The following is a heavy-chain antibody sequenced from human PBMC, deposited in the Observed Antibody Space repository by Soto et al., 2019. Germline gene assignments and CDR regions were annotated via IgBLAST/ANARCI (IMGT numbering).Heavy chain of an antibody. D-gene: IGHD3-16*01. V-gene: IGHV3-48*01. CDR3: ARDRFGGVSCFDS. Sequence: EVQLVESGGGLVQPGGSLRLSCAASGFTFSTYSMNWVRQAPGKGLEWVSYISSSSGTIYYADSVKGRFTISRDNANNSLYLQMNSLRAEDTAVYYCARDRFGGVSCFDSWGQGTLVTVSS. CDR1: GFTFSTYS. J-gene: IGHJ4*02. CDR2: ISSSSGTI.